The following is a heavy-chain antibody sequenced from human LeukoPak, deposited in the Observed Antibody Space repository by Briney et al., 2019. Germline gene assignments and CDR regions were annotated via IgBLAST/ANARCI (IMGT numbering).Heavy chain of an antibody. D-gene: IGHD6-13*01. CDR2: ISYDGSNK. CDR3: ARDAQQLGYFDY. V-gene: IGHV3-30-3*01. CDR1: GFTLSSYA. J-gene: IGHJ4*02. Sequence: GGSLRLSCAASGFTLSSYAMHWVRQAPGKGLEWVAVISYDGSNKYYADSVKGRFTISRDNSKNTLYLQMNSLRAEDTAVHYCARDAQQLGYFDYWGQGTLVTVSS.